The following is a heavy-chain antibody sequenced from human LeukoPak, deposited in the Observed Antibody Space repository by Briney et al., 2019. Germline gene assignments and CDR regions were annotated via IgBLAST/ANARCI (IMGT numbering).Heavy chain of an antibody. CDR1: GFTFSSYS. Sequence: PGGSLRLSCAASGFTFSSYSMNWVRQAPGKGLEWVSYISTSSSTIYYADSVKGRFTISRDDAKNSLYLQMNSLRGEDTAVYYCARDHRGWSIDYWGQGTLVTVSS. V-gene: IGHV3-48*01. CDR2: ISTSSSTI. CDR3: ARDHRGWSIDY. J-gene: IGHJ4*02. D-gene: IGHD6-19*01.